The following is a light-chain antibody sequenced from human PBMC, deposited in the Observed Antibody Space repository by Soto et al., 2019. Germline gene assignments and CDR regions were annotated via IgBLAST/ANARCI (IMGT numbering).Light chain of an antibody. V-gene: IGKV3D-20*02. CDR1: QSFSSSY. Sequence: EIGLTQYPGTLAVSPGERATLSCRASQSFSSSYLAWYQQKPGQAPRLLIYGASSRATGIPDRFSGSGSGTDFTLTISRLEPEDFAVYYCQQRSNWPPTWTFGQGTKVDI. CDR3: QQRSNWPPTWT. CDR2: GAS. J-gene: IGKJ1*01.